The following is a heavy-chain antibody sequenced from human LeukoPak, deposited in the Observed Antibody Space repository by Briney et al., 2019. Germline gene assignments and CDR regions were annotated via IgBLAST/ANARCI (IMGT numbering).Heavy chain of an antibody. CDR3: AKEGGSGYSDAFHI. CDR1: GFTFDDYA. D-gene: IGHD3-3*01. Sequence: GGSLRLSCAASGFTFDDYAMHWARQAPGKGLEWVPGISWNSGSIGYADSVKGRFTTSRDNAKNSLYLQMNSLRAEDMALYYCAKEGGSGYSDAFHIWGQGTMVTVSS. V-gene: IGHV3-9*03. J-gene: IGHJ3*02. CDR2: ISWNSGSI.